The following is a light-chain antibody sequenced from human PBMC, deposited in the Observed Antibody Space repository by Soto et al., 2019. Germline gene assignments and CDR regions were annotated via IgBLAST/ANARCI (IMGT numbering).Light chain of an antibody. J-gene: IGLJ1*01. Sequence: QSVLTQPPSASGTPGQRVTISCSGSSSNIGDNTVNWYQQLPGTAPKLLIYSNNQRPSGVPDRFSGSKSGTSGSLATTGLQSEDEADYYCAAWDDSLNGYVFGTGTKLTVL. CDR2: SNN. CDR3: AAWDDSLNGYV. V-gene: IGLV1-44*01. CDR1: SSNIGDNT.